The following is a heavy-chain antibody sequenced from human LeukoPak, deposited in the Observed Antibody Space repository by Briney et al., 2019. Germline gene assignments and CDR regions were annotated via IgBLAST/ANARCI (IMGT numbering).Heavy chain of an antibody. J-gene: IGHJ6*02. V-gene: IGHV1-3*01. Sequence: ASVKVSCKASGYTFTSYAMHWVRQAPGQRLGWMGWINAGNGNTKYSQKFQGRVTITRDTSASTAYTELSSLRSEDTAVYYCARDGSDGATSVYYYYGMDVWGQGTTVTVSS. D-gene: IGHD3-10*01. CDR2: INAGNGNT. CDR3: ARDGSDGATSVYYYYGMDV. CDR1: GYTFTSYA.